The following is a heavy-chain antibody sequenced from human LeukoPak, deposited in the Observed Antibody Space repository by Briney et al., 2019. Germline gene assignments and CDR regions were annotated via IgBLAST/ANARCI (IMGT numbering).Heavy chain of an antibody. CDR2: TYYRSKWYN. V-gene: IGHV6-1*01. J-gene: IGHJ4*02. D-gene: IGHD2-2*01. CDR3: AREGVAVPAANFDY. Sequence: WVRQAPGQGLEWLGRTYYRSKWYNDYAVSVKSRITINPDTSKNQFSLQLNSVTPEDTAVYYCAREGVAVPAANFDYWGQGTLVTVSS.